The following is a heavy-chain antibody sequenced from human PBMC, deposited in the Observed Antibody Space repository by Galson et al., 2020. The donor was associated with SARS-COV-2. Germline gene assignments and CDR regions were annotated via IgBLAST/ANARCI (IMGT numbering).Heavy chain of an antibody. CDR3: ARLGYCSGGSCSLTYYYYGMDV. J-gene: IGHJ6*02. D-gene: IGHD2-15*01. CDR2: INSDGSST. V-gene: IGHV3-74*01. Sequence: GGSLRLSCAASGFTFSSYWMHWVRQAPGKGLVWVSRINSDGSSTSYADSVKGRFTISRDNAKNTLYLQMNSLRAEDTAVYYCARLGYCSGGSCSLTYYYYGMDVWGQGTTVTVSS. CDR1: GFTFSSYW.